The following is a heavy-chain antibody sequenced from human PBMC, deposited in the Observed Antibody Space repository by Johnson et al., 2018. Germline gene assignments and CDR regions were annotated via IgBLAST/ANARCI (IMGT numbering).Heavy chain of an antibody. Sequence: VQLVESGGGVVQPGRSLRLSCAASGFTFSSYGMHWVRQAPGKGLEWVSGINWNGGSTGYADSVKGRCTLSRDNAKNSLYLQMNSLRAEDTALYHSARVGEGSGSYYNRYYYYGMDGWGQGTTVTVSS. CDR3: ARVGEGSGSYYNRYYYYGMDG. V-gene: IGHV3-20*01. J-gene: IGHJ6*02. D-gene: IGHD3-10*01. CDR2: INWNGGST. CDR1: GFTFSSYG.